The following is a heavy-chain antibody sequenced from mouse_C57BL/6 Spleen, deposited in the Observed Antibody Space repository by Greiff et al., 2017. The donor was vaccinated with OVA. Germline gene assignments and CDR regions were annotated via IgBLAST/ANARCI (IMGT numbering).Heavy chain of an antibody. V-gene: IGHV1-72*01. CDR2: IDPNSGGT. CDR1: GYTFTSYW. Sequence: VKLQQPGAELVKPGASVKLSCKASGYTFTSYWMHWVKQRPGRGLEWIGRIDPNSGGTKYNEKFKSKATLTVDKPSSTAYMQLSSLTSEDSAVYYCARSGAIYYGNSGYFDYWGQGTTLTVSS. J-gene: IGHJ2*01. CDR3: ARSGAIYYGNSGYFDY. D-gene: IGHD2-1*01.